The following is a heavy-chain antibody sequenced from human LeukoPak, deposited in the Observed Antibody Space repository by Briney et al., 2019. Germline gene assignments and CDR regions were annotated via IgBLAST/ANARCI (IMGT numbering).Heavy chain of an antibody. Sequence: SETLSLTCTVSGGSISSYYWSWIRQPPGKGLEWIGYIYYSGSTNYNPSLKSRVTISVDTSKNQFSLRLSPVTAADTAVYYCARVGDTMVRGVISWFDYWGQGTLVTVSS. J-gene: IGHJ4*02. D-gene: IGHD3-10*01. CDR3: ARVGDTMVRGVISWFDY. V-gene: IGHV4-59*01. CDR2: IYYSGST. CDR1: GGSISSYY.